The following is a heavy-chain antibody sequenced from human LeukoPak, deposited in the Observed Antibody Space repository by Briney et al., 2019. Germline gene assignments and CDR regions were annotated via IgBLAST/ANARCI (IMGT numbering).Heavy chain of an antibody. CDR3: ARASGNYYDSSGYYRTPPRFDY. Sequence: GASVKVSCNASGGTFSSYAISLVRQAPGQGLEWMGGIIPIFGTANYAQKFQGRVTITTDESTSTAYMELSSLRSEDTAVYYCARASGNYYDSSGYYRTPPRFDYWGQGTLVTVSS. CDR1: GGTFSSYA. CDR2: IIPIFGTA. D-gene: IGHD3-22*01. V-gene: IGHV1-69*05. J-gene: IGHJ4*02.